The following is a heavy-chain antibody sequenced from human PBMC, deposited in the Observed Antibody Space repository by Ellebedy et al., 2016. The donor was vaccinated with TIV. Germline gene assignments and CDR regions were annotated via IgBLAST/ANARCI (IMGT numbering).Heavy chain of an antibody. D-gene: IGHD3-22*01. CDR3: AKDRSSSGYSMYYFAS. J-gene: IGHJ4*02. CDR2: INWNSGHI. Sequence: GGSLRLSXVTSGFSFDAYAMHWVRQAAGKGLDWVPSINWNSGHIDYADSVKGRFTISRDNAKNSLYLQMNSLRAEDTALYYCAKDRSSSGYSMYYFASWGQGTPVTVSS. V-gene: IGHV3-9*01. CDR1: GFSFDAYA.